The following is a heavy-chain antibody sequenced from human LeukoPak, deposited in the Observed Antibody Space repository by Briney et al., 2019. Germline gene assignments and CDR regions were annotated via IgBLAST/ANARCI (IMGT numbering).Heavy chain of an antibody. CDR1: GFIFSTNA. CDR2: ISGFGEST. J-gene: IGHJ5*02. Sequence: GGSLRLSCAASGFIFSTNAMSWVRQAPGKGLEWVSTISGFGESTYYADSVKGRFTISRDNSKNTLSLQMNSLRAEDTAIYYCAIGGHYSPFDPWGQGTLVTVSS. CDR3: AIGGHYSPFDP. D-gene: IGHD3-22*01. V-gene: IGHV3-23*01.